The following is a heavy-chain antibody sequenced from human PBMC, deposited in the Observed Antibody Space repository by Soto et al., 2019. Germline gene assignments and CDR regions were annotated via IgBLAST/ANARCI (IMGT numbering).Heavy chain of an antibody. CDR1: GFTFSDYA. D-gene: IGHD3-9*01. J-gene: IGHJ4*02. CDR3: AKGGAVYGLLTHDY. Sequence: EVQVLESGGGLEQPGGSLRLSCAASGFTFSDYAMSWVGQAPGKGLEWVTTITGSSSNLYYTDSVKGRFAISRDNSRNILFLQMNSLTAEDTAVYYCAKGGAVYGLLTHDYWGQGTLVTVSS. CDR2: ITGSSSNL. V-gene: IGHV3-23*01.